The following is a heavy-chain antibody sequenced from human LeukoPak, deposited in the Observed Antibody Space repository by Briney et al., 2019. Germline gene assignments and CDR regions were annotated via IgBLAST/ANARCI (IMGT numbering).Heavy chain of an antibody. CDR3: ARGGIGSTGDY. J-gene: IGHJ4*02. V-gene: IGHV4-4*07. CDR1: GDSITDDY. D-gene: IGHD2-8*02. Sequence: SETLSLTCTVSGDSITDDYYTWIRQPAGKGLEWIGRIHSGGTTNYNPSLKSRVTISVDKSKNQFSLKLSSVTAADTAVYYCARGGIGSTGDYWGQGTLVTVSS. CDR2: IHSGGTT.